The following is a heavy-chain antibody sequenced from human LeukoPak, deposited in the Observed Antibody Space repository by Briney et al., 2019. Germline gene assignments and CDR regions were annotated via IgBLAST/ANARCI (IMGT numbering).Heavy chain of an antibody. CDR3: ARGGGPMTSYYYYGTDV. CDR1: GYTFTSYY. CDR2: INPSGGST. D-gene: IGHD2-15*01. V-gene: IGHV1-46*01. Sequence: ASVKVSRKASGYTFTSYYMHWVRQAPGQGLEWMGIINPSGGSTSYAQKFQGRVTMTRDTSTSTVYMELSSLRSEDTAVYYCARGGGPMTSYYYYGTDVWGQGTTVTVSS. J-gene: IGHJ6*02.